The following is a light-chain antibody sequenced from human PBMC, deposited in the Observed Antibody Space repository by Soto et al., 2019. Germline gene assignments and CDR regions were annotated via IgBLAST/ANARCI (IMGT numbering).Light chain of an antibody. Sequence: DIQMTQSPSSLSASVGDRVTITCQASQDITNYLNWYQQKPGKAPQLLIYAATNLETGVPSRFSGSGPGTDFTFNISSLQPEAIATYYSQQYDNYLSPITVGQGTLLEIK. CDR1: QDITNY. V-gene: IGKV1-33*01. CDR3: QQYDNYLSPIT. CDR2: AAT. J-gene: IGKJ5*01.